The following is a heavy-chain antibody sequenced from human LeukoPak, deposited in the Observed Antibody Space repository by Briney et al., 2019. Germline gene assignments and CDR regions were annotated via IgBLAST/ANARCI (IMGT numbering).Heavy chain of an antibody. CDR3: ARRQGCSSTSCPPDS. CDR1: GYSFTTYW. Sequence: GESLQISCRGSGYSFTTYWIGWVRQMPGKGLEWMGIIYPGDSDTRYSPSFQGQVTMSADKTINTAYLQWNSLKGSDTAMYYCARRQGCSSTSCPPDSGGQGTLVTVSS. J-gene: IGHJ4*02. CDR2: IYPGDSDT. D-gene: IGHD2-2*01. V-gene: IGHV5-51*01.